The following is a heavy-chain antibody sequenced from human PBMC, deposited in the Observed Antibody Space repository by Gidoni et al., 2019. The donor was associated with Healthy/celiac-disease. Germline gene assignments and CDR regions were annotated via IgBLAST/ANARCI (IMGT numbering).Heavy chain of an antibody. CDR3: AKRPDGYNRGGGYFDY. J-gene: IGHJ4*02. D-gene: IGHD5-12*01. V-gene: IGHV3-23*01. CDR1: GFTFSSYA. Sequence: EVQLLESGGGLVQPGGSLRLSCAASGFTFSSYAMSWVRQAPGKGLEWVSAISGSGGSTYYADSVKGRFTISRDNSKNTLYLQMNSLRAEDTAVYYCAKRPDGYNRGGGYFDYWGQGTLVTVSS. CDR2: ISGSGGST.